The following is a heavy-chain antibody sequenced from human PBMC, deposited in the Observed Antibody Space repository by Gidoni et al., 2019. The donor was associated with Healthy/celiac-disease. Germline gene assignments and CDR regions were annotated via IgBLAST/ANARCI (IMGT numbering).Heavy chain of an antibody. Sequence: QVQLQQWGAGLLTPSETLSLTCAVYCGSFSVYYWIWIRQPPGKGLEWIGEINHSGSTNYNPSLKSRVTISVDTSKNQFSLKLSSVTAADTAVYYCARGSTITIADYWGQGTLVTVSS. D-gene: IGHD3-9*01. J-gene: IGHJ4*02. V-gene: IGHV4-34*01. CDR2: INHSGST. CDR3: ARGSTITIADY. CDR1: CGSFSVYY.